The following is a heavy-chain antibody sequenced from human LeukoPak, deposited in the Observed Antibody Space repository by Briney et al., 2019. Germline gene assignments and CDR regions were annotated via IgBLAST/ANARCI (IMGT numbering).Heavy chain of an antibody. D-gene: IGHD3-3*01. CDR1: GFMFSRFW. J-gene: IGHJ6*03. CDR3: ARESTYYDFWSGYYHHYYYYYMDV. CDR2: IKQDGSEK. V-gene: IGHV3-7*01. Sequence: PGGSLRLSCAASGFMFSRFWMSWVRQAPGQGLEWVANIKQDGSEKYYVDSVKGRFTISRDNAKNSLYLQMNSLRAEDTAVYYCARESTYYDFWSGYYHHYYYYYMDVWGKGTTVTVSS.